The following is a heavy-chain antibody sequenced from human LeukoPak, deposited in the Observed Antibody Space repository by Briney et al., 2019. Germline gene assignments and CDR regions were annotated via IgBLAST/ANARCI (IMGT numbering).Heavy chain of an antibody. CDR2: INPNSGGT. D-gene: IGHD3-10*01. V-gene: IGHV1-2*02. J-gene: IGHJ4*02. Sequence: ASVKVSCKASGYTFTGYYMHWVRQAPGRGLEWMGWINPNSGGTNYAQKFQGRVTMTRDTSISTAYMELSRLRSDDTAVYYCARDRAYGSGSYPGDYWGQGTLVTVSS. CDR1: GYTFTGYY. CDR3: ARDRAYGSGSYPGDY.